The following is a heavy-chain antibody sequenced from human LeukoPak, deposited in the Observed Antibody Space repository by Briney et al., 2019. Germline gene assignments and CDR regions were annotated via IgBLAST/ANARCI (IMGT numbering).Heavy chain of an antibody. D-gene: IGHD5-24*01. CDR3: ARDLYTEATIDY. Sequence: GGSLRLSCAASGFTFSSYSMNWVRQAPGKGLEWVSSISSSSSYIYYADSVKGRFTISRDNAKNSLYLQMNSLRAEDTAVYYCARDLYTEATIDYWGQGTLVTVSS. CDR1: GFTFSSYS. V-gene: IGHV3-21*01. J-gene: IGHJ4*02. CDR2: ISSSSSYI.